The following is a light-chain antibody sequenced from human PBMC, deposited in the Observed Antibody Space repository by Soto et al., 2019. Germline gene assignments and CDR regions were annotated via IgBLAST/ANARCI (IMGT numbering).Light chain of an antibody. Sequence: DIQMTQSPSSVSASVGDRVTITCRASQDISSWLAWYQQKPGKAPKLLIYAASSLQSGVPSRFSGSGSGTDFSLTISSLQPEDFATYYCQQAHSFLITFGQGTRLEIK. J-gene: IGKJ5*01. CDR1: QDISSW. CDR3: QQAHSFLIT. CDR2: AAS. V-gene: IGKV1-12*01.